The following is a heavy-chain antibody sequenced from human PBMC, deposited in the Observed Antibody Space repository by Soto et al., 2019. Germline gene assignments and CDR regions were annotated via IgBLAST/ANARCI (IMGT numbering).Heavy chain of an antibody. CDR2: IWYDGSNK. CDR3: ARDLIVLVPAAMTNYYYYGMDV. CDR1: GFTFSSYG. V-gene: IGHV3-33*01. Sequence: QVQLVESGGGVVQPGRSLRLSCAASGFTFSSYGMHWVRQAPGKGLEWVAVIWYDGSNKYYADSVKGRFTISRDNSKNTLYLQMNRLRAEDKAVYYCARDLIVLVPAAMTNYYYYGMDVRGQGTTITVSS. J-gene: IGHJ6*02. D-gene: IGHD2-2*01.